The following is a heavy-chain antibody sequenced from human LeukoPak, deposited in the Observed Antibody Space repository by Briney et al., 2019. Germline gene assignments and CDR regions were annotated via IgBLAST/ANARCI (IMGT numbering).Heavy chain of an antibody. CDR2: IYSSGST. J-gene: IGHJ3*02. CDR1: GGSISSYY. V-gene: IGHV4-4*07. Sequence: TSETLSLTCTVSGGSISSYYWSWIRQPAGKGLEWIGRIYSSGSTNYNPPLKSRVTISVDTSKNQFSLKLSSVTAADTAVYYCARLSAAGTGAFDIWGQGTMVTVSS. CDR3: ARLSAAGTGAFDI. D-gene: IGHD6-13*01.